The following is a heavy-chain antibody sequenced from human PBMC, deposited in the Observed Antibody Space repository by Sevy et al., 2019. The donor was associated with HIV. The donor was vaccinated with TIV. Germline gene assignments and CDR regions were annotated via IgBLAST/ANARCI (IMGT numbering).Heavy chain of an antibody. J-gene: IGHJ5*02. CDR2: IYYSGST. Sequence: SETLSLTCTVSGGSISSSSYYWGWIRQPPGKGLEWIGSIYYSGSTYYNPSLKSRVTISVDTSKNQFSLKLSSVTAADTAVYYCARPYGELFRLKTEARWFDPWGQGTLVTVSS. CDR3: ARPYGELFRLKTEARWFDP. D-gene: IGHD1-26*01. CDR1: GGSISSSSYY. V-gene: IGHV4-39*01.